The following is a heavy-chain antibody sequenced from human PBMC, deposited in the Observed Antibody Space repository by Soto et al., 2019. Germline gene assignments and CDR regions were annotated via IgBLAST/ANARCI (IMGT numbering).Heavy chain of an antibody. J-gene: IGHJ4*02. CDR2: IYYSGST. CDR3: AIGYGLGMGY. CDR1: GGAISSGDYY. V-gene: IGHV4-31*03. D-gene: IGHD5-12*01. Sequence: QVQLQESGPGLVKPSKTLSLTCTVSGGAISSGDYYWSWIRQHPGKGLEWIGYIYYSGSTYYNPSLKSRVTIPVDTSKDQCSLKLSSVTAADTGVYYCAIGYGLGMGYWGEGTLVTVSS.